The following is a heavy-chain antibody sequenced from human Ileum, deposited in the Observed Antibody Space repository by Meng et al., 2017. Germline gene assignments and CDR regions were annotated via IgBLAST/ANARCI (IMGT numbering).Heavy chain of an antibody. J-gene: IGHJ5*02. CDR2: IDHSGGT. CDR3: ARRVGATPYAYNWLDP. D-gene: IGHD1-26*01. CDR1: GGSFSGYY. Sequence: QVQLQQWGAGLLKPSEPLSLTCGVYGGSFSGYYWSWIRQPPGKGLEWIGEIDHSGGTNYNPSLKNRVTISVDTSNNRFSLKLSSVKVADTALYFCARRVGATPYAYNWLDPWGQGTLVTVSS. V-gene: IGHV4-34*01.